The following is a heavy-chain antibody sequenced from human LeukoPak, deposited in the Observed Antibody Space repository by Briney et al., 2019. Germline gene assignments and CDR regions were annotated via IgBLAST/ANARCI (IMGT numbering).Heavy chain of an antibody. J-gene: IGHJ4*02. CDR3: ARVEAVADAFDY. D-gene: IGHD6-19*01. Sequence: GGSLILSCAASGFTFSDYYMSWIRQAPGKGLEWVSYISSSGSTIYYADSVKGRITISRDNAKNSLYLQMNRLRAEDTAVYYCARVEAVADAFDYWGQGTLVTVSS. CDR2: ISSSGSTI. CDR1: GFTFSDYY. V-gene: IGHV3-11*04.